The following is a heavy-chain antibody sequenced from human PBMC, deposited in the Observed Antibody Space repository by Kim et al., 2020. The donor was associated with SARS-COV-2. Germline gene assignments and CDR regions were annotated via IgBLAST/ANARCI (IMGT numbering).Heavy chain of an antibody. CDR1: GGSISSSSYY. J-gene: IGHJ4*02. CDR2: IYYSGST. V-gene: IGHV4-39*01. CDR3: ATGHRFGY. Sequence: SETLSLTCTVSGGSISSSSYYWGWIRQPPGKGLEWIGSIYYSGSTYYNPSLKSRVTISVDTSKNQFSLKLSSVTAADTAVYYCATGHRFGYWGQGTLGT. D-gene: IGHD3-10*01.